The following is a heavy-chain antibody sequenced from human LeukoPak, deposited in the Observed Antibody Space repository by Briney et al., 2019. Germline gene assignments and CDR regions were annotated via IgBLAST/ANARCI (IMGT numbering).Heavy chain of an antibody. CDR2: IYRSGST. Sequence: PSGTLSLTCAVSGGSICNSNCWSWVRPPPGKGLEWIGEIYRSGSTNYNPSLKSRVTMSVDKSKNQFSLKLSSVTAADTAVYYCARRGIVVVVAASHFDYWGQGTLVTVSS. V-gene: IGHV4-4*02. J-gene: IGHJ4*02. CDR3: ARRGIVVVVAASHFDY. CDR1: GGSICNSNC. D-gene: IGHD2-15*01.